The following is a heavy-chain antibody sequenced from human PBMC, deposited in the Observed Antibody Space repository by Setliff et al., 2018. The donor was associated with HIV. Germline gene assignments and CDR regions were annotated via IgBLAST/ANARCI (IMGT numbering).Heavy chain of an antibody. Sequence: SETLSLTCTVSGGSISNFYWSWIRQPPGKGLEWIGYIYYSGSTNYNPSLKSRVTISVDTSKNQFSLKLSSVTAADTAVYFCARHAAAAPFRYWGQGTLVTVSS. D-gene: IGHD6-13*01. CDR1: GGSISNFY. J-gene: IGHJ4*02. CDR2: IYYSGST. CDR3: ARHAAAAPFRY. V-gene: IGHV4-59*08.